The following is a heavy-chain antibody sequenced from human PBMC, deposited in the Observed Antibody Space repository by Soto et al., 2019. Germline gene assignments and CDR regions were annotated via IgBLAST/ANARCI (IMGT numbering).Heavy chain of an antibody. V-gene: IGHV3-23*01. D-gene: IGHD2-2*01. Sequence: EVQLLESGGGLVQPGGSLRLSCAASGFTFSSYAMSWVRQAPGKGLEWVSTIGGSGANTYYADSVKGRFTISRDNSKNTLYLQMNSLSAEDTAVYYCAKARGSSTPAPGSYWGQGTLVTVSS. CDR1: GFTFSSYA. CDR3: AKARGSSTPAPGSY. CDR2: IGGSGANT. J-gene: IGHJ4*02.